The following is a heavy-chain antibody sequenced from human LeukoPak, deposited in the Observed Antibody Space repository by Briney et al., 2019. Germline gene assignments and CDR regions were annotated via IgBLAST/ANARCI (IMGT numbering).Heavy chain of an antibody. CDR3: ASQGRSSSWYSFDY. Sequence: GGSLRLSCTASGFTFDDYGMSWVRQAPGKRLEWVSGINWNGGSTGYADSVKGRFTISRDNAKNSLYLQMNSLRAEDTALYYCASQGRSSSWYSFDYWGQGTLVTVSS. CDR1: GFTFDDYG. J-gene: IGHJ4*02. D-gene: IGHD6-13*01. V-gene: IGHV3-20*04. CDR2: INWNGGST.